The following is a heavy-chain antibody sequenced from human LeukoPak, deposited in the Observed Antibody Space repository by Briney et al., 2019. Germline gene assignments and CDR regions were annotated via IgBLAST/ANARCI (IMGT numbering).Heavy chain of an antibody. CDR2: IYYSGNT. CDR1: GGSISSSSNH. Sequence: PSETLSLTCTVSGGSISSSSNHWGWIRHPPGKGLEWIGSIYYSGNTYYNPSLESRVIMIVDTSRNQFSLKLSSLTAADTAVYYCAGHGVVTVFRPTNWLDPWGQGTLVTVTS. J-gene: IGHJ5*02. D-gene: IGHD2-21*02. V-gene: IGHV4-39*01. CDR3: AGHGVVTVFRPTNWLDP.